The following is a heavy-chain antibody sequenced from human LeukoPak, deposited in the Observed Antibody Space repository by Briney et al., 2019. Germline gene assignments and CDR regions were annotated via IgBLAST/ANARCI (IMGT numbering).Heavy chain of an antibody. V-gene: IGHV3-20*04. CDR1: GFTFDDYG. Sequence: GGSLRLSCAASGFTFDDYGMSWVRQAPGKGLEWVSGINWNGGSTGYADSVKGRFTISRDNAKNSLYLQMNSLRAEDTAVYYCAKDGCSSTSCYTDYYYYMDVWGKGTTVTVSS. D-gene: IGHD2-2*02. CDR2: INWNGGST. J-gene: IGHJ6*03. CDR3: AKDGCSSTSCYTDYYYYMDV.